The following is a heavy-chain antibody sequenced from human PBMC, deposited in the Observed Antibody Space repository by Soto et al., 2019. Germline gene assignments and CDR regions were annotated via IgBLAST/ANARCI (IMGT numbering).Heavy chain of an antibody. J-gene: IGHJ6*02. CDR3: ARDPRDWNYDYYYGMDV. V-gene: IGHV3-11*06. CDR1: GFTFSDYY. Sequence: GGSLRLSCAASGFTFSDYYMSWIRQAPGKGLEWVSYISCSSSYTNYADSVKGRFTISRDNAKNSLYLQMNSLRAEDTAVYYCARDPRDWNYDYYYGMDVWGQGTTVTVSS. CDR2: ISCSSSYT. D-gene: IGHD1-1*01.